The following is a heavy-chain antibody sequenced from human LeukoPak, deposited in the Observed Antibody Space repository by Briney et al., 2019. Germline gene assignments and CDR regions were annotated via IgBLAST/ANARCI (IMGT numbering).Heavy chain of an antibody. V-gene: IGHV3-73*01. D-gene: IGHD6-19*01. CDR2: IRSKPDNYAT. Sequence: GGTLRLSCAASGFTFSGSAIHWVRQASGKGLEWVGGIRSKPDNYATQYAASVKGRFIVSRDDSKNTTFLQMNILKTEDTAVYYCTRVTTVAASDFDYWGQGTQVTVSA. CDR1: GFTFSGSA. CDR3: TRVTTVAASDFDY. J-gene: IGHJ4*02.